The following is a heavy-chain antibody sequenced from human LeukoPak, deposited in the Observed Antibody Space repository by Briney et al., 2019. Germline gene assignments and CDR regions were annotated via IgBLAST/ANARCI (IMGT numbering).Heavy chain of an antibody. CDR2: ISSSSSYI. J-gene: IGHJ4*02. V-gene: IGHV3-21*01. Sequence: GGSLRLSCVASGFTFSSYNMNWVRQAPGKGLEWVLSISSSSSYIYYADSVKGRFTISRDNAKNSLYLQMNSLRVEDTAVYYCARAPPFSGWFDYWGQGTLVTVSS. CDR3: ARAPPFSGWFDY. CDR1: GFTFSSYN. D-gene: IGHD6-19*01.